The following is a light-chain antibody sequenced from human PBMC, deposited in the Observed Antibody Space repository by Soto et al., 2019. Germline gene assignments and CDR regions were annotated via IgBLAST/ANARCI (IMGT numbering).Light chain of an antibody. V-gene: IGKV3-20*01. CDR1: QTISSSY. Sequence: EIVVTQSPGTLSVSPGERATLSCRASQTISSSYLASYRQKPGQAPSLLIYGTSSRATGIPDRFSGSGSGTDFTLTISRLEPEDSAIYYCQQYGSWTFGQGTKVEI. CDR3: QQYGSWT. CDR2: GTS. J-gene: IGKJ1*01.